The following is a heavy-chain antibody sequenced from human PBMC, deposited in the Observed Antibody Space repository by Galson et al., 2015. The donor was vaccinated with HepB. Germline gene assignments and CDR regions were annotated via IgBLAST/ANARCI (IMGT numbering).Heavy chain of an antibody. J-gene: IGHJ3*02. V-gene: IGHV5-51*01. D-gene: IGHD2-21*02. CDR3: ARQRLSDI. CDR2: IYPGDSDT. Sequence: QSGAEVKKPGESLKISCQGSGYRFTDYWIGWVRQMPGKGLEWMGMIYPGDSDTKYIPSFQGQVTISADKSISTAYLQWSSLKASDTAMYYFARQRLSDIWGQGTMVTVSS. CDR1: GYRFTDYW.